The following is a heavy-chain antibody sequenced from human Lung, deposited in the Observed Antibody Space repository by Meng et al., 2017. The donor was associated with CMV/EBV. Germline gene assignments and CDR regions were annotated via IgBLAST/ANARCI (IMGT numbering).Heavy chain of an antibody. CDR3: ARSYSYGWGPYYYYYGMDV. CDR2: INHSGST. D-gene: IGHD5-18*01. V-gene: IGHV4-34*01. J-gene: IGHJ6*02. CDR1: GGSFSGYY. Sequence: GSLRLXYAVYGGSFSGYYWSWIRQPPGKGLEWIGEINHSGSTNYNPSLKSRVTISVDTSKNQFSLKLSSVTAADTAVYYCARSYSYGWGPYYYYYGMDVWGQGTTVTVSS.